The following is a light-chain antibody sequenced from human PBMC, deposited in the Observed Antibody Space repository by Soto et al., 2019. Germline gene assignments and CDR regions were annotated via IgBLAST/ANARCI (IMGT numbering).Light chain of an antibody. V-gene: IGKV1-39*01. CDR3: QQSYSTPLF. CDR1: QSISSY. CDR2: AAS. Sequence: DIQMTQTPSSLSASVGDRVTITCRASQSISSYLNWYQQKPGKAPKLLIYAASSLQSGVPSRFSGSGSGTDFTLTISSLQPEDFATYYCQQSYSTPLFFGPGTKVDI. J-gene: IGKJ3*01.